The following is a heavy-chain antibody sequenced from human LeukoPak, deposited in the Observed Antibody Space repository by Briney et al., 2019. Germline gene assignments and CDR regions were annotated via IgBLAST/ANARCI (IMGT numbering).Heavy chain of an antibody. CDR3: ARDGSAYNLDY. V-gene: IGHV3-74*01. CDR2: IKNDGSWI. Sequence: GGSLRLTCAASGFSLSPSWMHWVRQAPGKGLEWVSRIKNDGSWINYADSVKGRFTVSRDNAKNTLNLQMNSLRAEDTAVYFCARDGSAYNLDYWGQGVLVTVPS. D-gene: IGHD3-16*01. J-gene: IGHJ4*02. CDR1: GFSLSPSW.